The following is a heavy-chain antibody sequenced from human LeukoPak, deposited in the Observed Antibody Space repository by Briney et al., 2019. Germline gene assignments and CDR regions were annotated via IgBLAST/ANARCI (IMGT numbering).Heavy chain of an antibody. Sequence: GGSLRLSCAASGFTFSSYEMNWVRQAPGKGLEWVSCISSSGSTTYYADSVKGRFTISRDNAKNSLYLQMNSLRAEDTAVYYCAREGGITMLRGTLDYWGQGTLVTVSS. CDR2: ISSSGSTT. CDR1: GFTFSSYE. J-gene: IGHJ4*02. CDR3: AREGGITMLRGTLDY. D-gene: IGHD3-10*01. V-gene: IGHV3-48*03.